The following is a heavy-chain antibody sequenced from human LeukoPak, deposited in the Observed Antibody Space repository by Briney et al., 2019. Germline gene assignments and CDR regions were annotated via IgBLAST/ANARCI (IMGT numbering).Heavy chain of an antibody. CDR2: ISSSGSTI. V-gene: IGHV3-11*01. J-gene: IGHJ4*02. D-gene: IGHD3-9*01. CDR1: GFTFSDYY. Sequence: GGSLRLPCAASGFTFSDYYMSWIRQAPGKGLEWVSYISSSGSTIYYADSVKGRFTISRDNAKNSLYLQMNSLRAEDTAVYYCARLSTNSYYDILTGSIDYWGQGTLVTVSS. CDR3: ARLSTNSYYDILTGSIDY.